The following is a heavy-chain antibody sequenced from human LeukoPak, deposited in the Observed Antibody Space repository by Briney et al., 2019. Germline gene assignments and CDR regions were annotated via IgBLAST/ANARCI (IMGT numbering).Heavy chain of an antibody. V-gene: IGHV3-7*01. CDR2: IKQDGSER. Sequence: GGSLRLSCAASGFTFSSYWMSWVRQAPGKGLEWVANIKQDGSERYYVDSVKGRFTISRDNAKNSLYLQMNSLRAEDTAVYYCARDSGSYYFDYWGQGTMVTVSS. CDR3: ARDSGSYYFDY. J-gene: IGHJ4*02. D-gene: IGHD1-26*01. CDR1: GFTFSSYW.